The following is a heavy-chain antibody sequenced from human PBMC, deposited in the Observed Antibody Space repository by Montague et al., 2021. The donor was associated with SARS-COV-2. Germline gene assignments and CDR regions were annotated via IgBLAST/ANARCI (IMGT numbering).Heavy chain of an antibody. Sequence: SLRLSCAASGFTFSSYALHWVRQVPGKGPEWVAVISYNGRNKQFGDSVEGRATTSRDNSKNTLYLQVDSLRNDDTAVYYCAREPKPVGYSYGYTFFDYWGQGTLVTVSS. CDR3: AREPKPVGYSYGYTFFDY. CDR2: ISYNGRNK. V-gene: IGHV3-30*03. J-gene: IGHJ4*02. CDR1: GFTFSSYA. D-gene: IGHD5-18*01.